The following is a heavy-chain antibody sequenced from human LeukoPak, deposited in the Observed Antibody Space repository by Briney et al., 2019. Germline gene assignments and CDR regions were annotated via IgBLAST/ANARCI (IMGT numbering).Heavy chain of an antibody. CDR2: IYPGDPDT. CDR3: ARLLTYYYGSGSLFDY. J-gene: IGHJ4*02. D-gene: IGHD3-10*01. Sequence: GESLKISCKGSGYSFTSYWIGWVRQMPGKGLEWIGIIYPGDPDTRYSPSFQGQVTISADKSISTAYLQWSSLKASDTAMYYCARLLTYYYGSGSLFDYWGQGTLVTVSS. V-gene: IGHV5-51*03. CDR1: GYSFTSYW.